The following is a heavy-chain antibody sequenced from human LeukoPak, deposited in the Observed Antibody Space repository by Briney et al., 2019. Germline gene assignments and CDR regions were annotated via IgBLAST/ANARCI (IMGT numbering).Heavy chain of an antibody. Sequence: SETLSLTCTVSGGSISSSSYYWGWIRQPPGKGLEWIGSIYYSGSTYYNPSLKSRVTISVDTSKNQVSLILTSVTAADTAVYYCARVPSDDDFWSGYYSGNLHFDYWGQGTLVTVSS. V-gene: IGHV4-39*07. CDR2: IYYSGST. J-gene: IGHJ4*02. CDR1: GGSISSSSYY. D-gene: IGHD3-3*01. CDR3: ARVPSDDDFWSGYYSGNLHFDY.